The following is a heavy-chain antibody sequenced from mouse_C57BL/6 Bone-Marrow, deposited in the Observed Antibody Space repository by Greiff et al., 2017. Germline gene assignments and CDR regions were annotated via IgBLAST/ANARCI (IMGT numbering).Heavy chain of an antibody. J-gene: IGHJ1*03. CDR2: ISYDGSN. V-gene: IGHV3-6*01. Sequence: EVKLVESGPGLVKPSQSLSLTCSVTGYSITSGYYWNWIRQFPGNKLEWMGYISYDGSNNYNPSLKNRISITRDPSKNQFCLKLNSVTTEDTATYYCAREPLRQDWYFDGWGTGTTVTVSS. CDR3: AREPLRQDWYFDG. CDR1: GYSITSGYY. D-gene: IGHD2-4*01.